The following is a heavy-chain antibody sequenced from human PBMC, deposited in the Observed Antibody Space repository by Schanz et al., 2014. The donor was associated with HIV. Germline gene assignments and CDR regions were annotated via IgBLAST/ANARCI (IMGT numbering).Heavy chain of an antibody. Sequence: VQLVQSGAEVKEPGAPVKVSCKSSGGTFSSYAITWVRQAPGQGLEWVGGIIPIFGTSHYAQKFQGRVTITADESTTTTYMQLSSLRSEDTAMYYCAREMYRSGWDISYGMDVWGQGTTVTVSS. CDR3: AREMYRSGWDISYGMDV. CDR2: IIPIFGTS. CDR1: GGTFSSYA. V-gene: IGHV1-69*01. D-gene: IGHD6-19*01. J-gene: IGHJ6*02.